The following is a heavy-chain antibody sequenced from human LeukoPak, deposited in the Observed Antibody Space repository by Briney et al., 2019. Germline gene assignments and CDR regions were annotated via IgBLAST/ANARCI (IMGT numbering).Heavy chain of an antibody. Sequence: ASVKVSCKASGYTFTSYVINWVRQATGQGLAWMGWMNPNRGNTGYAQKFQGRVTMTRNTSINTAYMELSTLRSEDTAVYYCAMRNGSGSLYFDYWGQGTLVTVSS. V-gene: IGHV1-8*01. CDR2: MNPNRGNT. CDR1: GYTFTSYV. D-gene: IGHD3-10*01. J-gene: IGHJ4*02. CDR3: AMRNGSGSLYFDY.